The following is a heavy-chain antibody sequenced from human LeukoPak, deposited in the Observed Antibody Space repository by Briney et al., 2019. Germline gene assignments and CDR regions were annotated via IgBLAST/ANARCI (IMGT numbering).Heavy chain of an antibody. V-gene: IGHV4-61*01. CDR3: ARWGYSSGWYYFDY. CDR2: IYYSGST. D-gene: IGHD6-19*01. J-gene: IGHJ4*02. Sequence: SETLSLTCTVSGGSVSSGSYYWSWIRQPPGKGLEWIGYIYYSGSTNYNPSLKSRVTISVDTSKNQFSLKLSSVTAADTAVYYCARWGYSSGWYYFDYWGQGTLVTVSS. CDR1: GGSVSSGSYY.